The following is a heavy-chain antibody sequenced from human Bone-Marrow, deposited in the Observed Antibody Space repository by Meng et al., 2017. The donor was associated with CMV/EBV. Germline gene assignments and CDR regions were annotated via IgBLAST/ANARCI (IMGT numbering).Heavy chain of an antibody. CDR2: IRYDGSNK. Sequence: GESLKISCAASGFTFSSYGMHWVRQAPGKGLEWVAFIRYDGSNKYYADSVKGRFTISRDNTKNTLYLHLNRLRVDDTALYYCKEVDEWGQGTRVTVSS. V-gene: IGHV3-30*02. CDR3: KEVDE. J-gene: IGHJ4*02. CDR1: GFTFSSYG.